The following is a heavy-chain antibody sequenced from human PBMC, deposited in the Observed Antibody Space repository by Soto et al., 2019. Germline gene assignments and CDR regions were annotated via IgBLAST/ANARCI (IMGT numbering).Heavy chain of an antibody. CDR2: IIPIFGTA. CDR1: GGTFSSYA. Sequence: SVKVSCKASGGTFSSYAISWVRQAPGQGLEWMGGIIPIFGTANYAQKFQGRVTITADESTSTAYMELSSLRSEDTAVYYCARARNYYDSPFDYWGQGTLVTVSS. CDR3: ARARNYYDSPFDY. J-gene: IGHJ4*02. D-gene: IGHD3-22*01. V-gene: IGHV1-69*13.